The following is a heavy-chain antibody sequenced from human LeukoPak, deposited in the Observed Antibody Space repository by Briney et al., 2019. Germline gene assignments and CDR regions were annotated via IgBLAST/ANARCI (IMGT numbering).Heavy chain of an antibody. Sequence: GGSLRLSCAASGFSVINNYVTWVRQAPGKGLEWVSVIYTGDRADYSDSVKGRFTLSRDNFKNTIYLQMNNLRADDSAVYYCATDRVPHYGMHVWGQGTTVTVSS. CDR2: IYTGDRA. CDR1: GFSVINNY. J-gene: IGHJ6*02. D-gene: IGHD3-10*01. CDR3: ATDRVPHYGMHV. V-gene: IGHV3-53*01.